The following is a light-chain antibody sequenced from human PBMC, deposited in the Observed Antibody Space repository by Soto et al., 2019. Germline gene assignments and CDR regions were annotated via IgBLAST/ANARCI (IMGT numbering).Light chain of an antibody. V-gene: IGKV3-20*01. J-gene: IGKJ1*01. CDR1: QSVSSSY. CDR3: HQYGSSHPGT. Sequence: EIVLTQSPGTLSLSPGERATLSCRASQSVSSSYLAWYQQKPGQAPRLLIYGASSRATGIPDRFSGSGSGTDFTLTISRLEPEDFAVYYCHQYGSSHPGTFGQGNKVEIK. CDR2: GAS.